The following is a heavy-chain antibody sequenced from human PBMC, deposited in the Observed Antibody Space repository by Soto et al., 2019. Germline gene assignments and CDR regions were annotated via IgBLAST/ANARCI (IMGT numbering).Heavy chain of an antibody. CDR3: ARESEDLTSNFDY. J-gene: IGHJ4*02. CDR2: IYSGGST. Sequence: GGSLRLSCAASGFTVSSNYMSWVRQAPGKGLEWVSVIYSGGSTYYADSVKGRFTISRDNAKNSLYLEMNSLRAEDTAVYYCARESEDLTSNFDYWGQGTLVTVPQ. CDR1: GFTVSSNY. V-gene: IGHV3-53*01.